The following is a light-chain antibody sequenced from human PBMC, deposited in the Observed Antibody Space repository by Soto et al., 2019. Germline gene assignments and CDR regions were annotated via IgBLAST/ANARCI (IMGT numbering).Light chain of an antibody. CDR2: GAS. CDR3: QQYNDWPPIT. CDR1: QSVGSN. J-gene: IGKJ5*01. V-gene: IGKV3-15*01. Sequence: EILLTQSPAALSVSPGERATLSCRASQSVGSNLAWYQQKPGQAPRLLIYGASTRATDIPARFSGSGSGTEFTLTISSLQSEDFAVYSCQQYNDWPPITFGQGTRLEIK.